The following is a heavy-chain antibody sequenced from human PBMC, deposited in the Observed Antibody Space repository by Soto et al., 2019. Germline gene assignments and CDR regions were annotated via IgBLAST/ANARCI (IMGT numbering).Heavy chain of an antibody. CDR2: IYYSGAT. V-gene: IGHV4-31*03. J-gene: IGHJ5*02. CDR1: RDSINNYAHS. Sequence: PSETLSLTCTVSRDSINNYAHSWTWIRQRPGEGLEWIGYIYYSGATYYSPSLKTRVSISLHKSQNYFSLELSSVSAADTAVYYCATTNGAYSYDSVSWGQGTLVTSPQ. CDR3: ATTNGAYSYDSVS. D-gene: IGHD3-16*01.